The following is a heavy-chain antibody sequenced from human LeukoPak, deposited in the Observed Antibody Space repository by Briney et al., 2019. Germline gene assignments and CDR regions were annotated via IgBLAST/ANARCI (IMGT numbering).Heavy chain of an antibody. D-gene: IGHD5-24*01. Sequence: ASVTVSFTCSVYTFIIYYMHWGWQAPGQGRGWMGWINPHSGGTNSEQNFQRRVTMSRHTSITTVYMELSRLRSDDTALYYCAREGVIGDGYNFFDYWGQGTLVTVSS. CDR1: VYTFIIYY. CDR3: AREGVIGDGYNFFDY. CDR2: INPHSGGT. V-gene: IGHV1-2*02. J-gene: IGHJ4*02.